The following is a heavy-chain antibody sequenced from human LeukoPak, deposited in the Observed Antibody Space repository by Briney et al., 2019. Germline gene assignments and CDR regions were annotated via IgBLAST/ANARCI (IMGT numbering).Heavy chain of an antibody. CDR1: GYIFSSYD. D-gene: IGHD4-17*01. CDR2: MNPKSGIT. Sequence: ASVKVSCKASGYIFSSYDINWVRQATGQGLEWMGWMNPKSGITRYAQSFKNRVTMIRNTSTSTAYMGLRGVTSENTAVYYCGRMDHGELQTGENWLYPWGQGTLVTVYS. J-gene: IGHJ5*02. CDR3: GRMDHGELQTGENWLYP. V-gene: IGHV1-8*01.